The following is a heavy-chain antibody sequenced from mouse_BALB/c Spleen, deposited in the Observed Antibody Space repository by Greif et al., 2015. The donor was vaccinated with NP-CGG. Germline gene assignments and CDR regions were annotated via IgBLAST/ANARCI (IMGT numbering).Heavy chain of an antibody. CDR2: IDPENGDT. CDR1: GFNIKDYY. J-gene: IGHJ3*01. CDR3: NARYEYDGAY. V-gene: IGHV14-4*02. Sequence: VQLQQSGAELVRSGASVKLSCTASGFNIKDYYMHWVTQRPEQGLEWIGWIDPENGDTEYAPKFQGKATMTADTSSNTAYLQLSSLTSEDTAVYYWNARYEYDGAYWVQGTLVTVSA. D-gene: IGHD2-4*01.